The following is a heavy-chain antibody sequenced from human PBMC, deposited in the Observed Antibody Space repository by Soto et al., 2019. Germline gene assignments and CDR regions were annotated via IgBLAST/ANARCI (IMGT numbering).Heavy chain of an antibody. J-gene: IGHJ4*02. D-gene: IGHD6-6*01. CDR1: GGSISSYY. Sequence: SETLSLTCTVSGGSISSYYWSWIRQPPGKGLEWIGYIYYSGSTNYNPSLKSRVTISVDTSKNQFSLKLSSVTAADTAVYYCAGFSKLRGFDYWGQGTLVTVSA. V-gene: IGHV4-59*01. CDR2: IYYSGST. CDR3: AGFSKLRGFDY.